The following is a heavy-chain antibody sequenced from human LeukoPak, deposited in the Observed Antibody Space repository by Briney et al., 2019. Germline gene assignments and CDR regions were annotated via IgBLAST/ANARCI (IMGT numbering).Heavy chain of an antibody. J-gene: IGHJ6*02. CDR2: IGTAGDT. Sequence: GGSLRLSCAASGFTFSSYDMHWVRQATGKGLEWVSAIGTAGDTYYPGSVKGRFTISRENAKNSLYLQMNSLRAGDTAVYYCARGDYGDSYYYYGMDVWGQGTTVTVSS. V-gene: IGHV3-13*01. CDR3: ARGDYGDSYYYYGMDV. CDR1: GFTFSSYD. D-gene: IGHD4-17*01.